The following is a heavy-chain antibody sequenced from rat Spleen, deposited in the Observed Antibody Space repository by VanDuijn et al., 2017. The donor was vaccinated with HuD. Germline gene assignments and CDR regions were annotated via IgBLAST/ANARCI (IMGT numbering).Heavy chain of an antibody. CDR1: GFTFSSFP. D-gene: IGHD5-1*01. CDR2: IIYDGSRN. Sequence: EVQLVESGGGLVQPGRSMKLSCAASGFTFSSFPMAWVRQAPTKGLEWVATIIYDGSRNFYRDSVKGRFTISRDNAKSTLYLQMDSLRSEDTATYYCTRPVTGFDYWGQGVMVSVSS. J-gene: IGHJ2*01. V-gene: IGHV5-46*01. CDR3: TRPVTGFDY.